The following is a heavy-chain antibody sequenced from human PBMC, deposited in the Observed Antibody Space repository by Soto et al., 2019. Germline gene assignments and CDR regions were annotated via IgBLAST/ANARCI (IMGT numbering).Heavy chain of an antibody. CDR2: MNPNSGDT. V-gene: IGHV1-8*02. D-gene: IGHD2-21*02. Sequence: QVQLVQSGAEVKRPGASVKVSCKASGYTFTNFDLNWVRQAPGQGLKWMGWMNPNSGDTGYAHKFQGRVTMTRDTSINTAHMELSSLKSEDTAVYFCARPGATFCGGDCYSDYWGQGTLVIVSS. CDR3: ARPGATFCGGDCYSDY. CDR1: GYTFTNFD. J-gene: IGHJ4*02.